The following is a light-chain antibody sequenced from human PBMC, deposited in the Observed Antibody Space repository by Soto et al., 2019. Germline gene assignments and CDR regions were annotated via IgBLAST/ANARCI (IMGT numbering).Light chain of an antibody. Sequence: EIVMTQSPATLSVSPGERATLSCRASQSVDSNLAWYQQQPGQAPRLLIYAASTRATGLPAKYSGSGSGTEFTLTISRLQSEDFAVYYCQQYNDWPQTFGQGTKVEIK. CDR2: AAS. J-gene: IGKJ1*01. CDR3: QQYNDWPQT. V-gene: IGKV3-15*01. CDR1: QSVDSN.